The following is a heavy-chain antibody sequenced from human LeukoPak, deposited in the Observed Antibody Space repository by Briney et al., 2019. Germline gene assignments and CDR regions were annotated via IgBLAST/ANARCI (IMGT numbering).Heavy chain of an antibody. CDR2: ISWNSGSI. Sequence: GGSLRLSCATSGFTFSSYAMSWVRQAPGKGLEWVSGISWNSGSIGYADSVKGRFTISRDNAKNSLYLQMNSLRAEDTALYYCAKDIAAAGTDYFDYWGQGTLVTVSS. V-gene: IGHV3-9*01. CDR3: AKDIAAAGTDYFDY. J-gene: IGHJ4*02. CDR1: GFTFSSYA. D-gene: IGHD6-13*01.